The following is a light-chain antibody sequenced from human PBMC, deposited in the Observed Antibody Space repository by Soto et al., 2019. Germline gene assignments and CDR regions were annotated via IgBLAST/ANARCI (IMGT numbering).Light chain of an antibody. V-gene: IGKV3-11*01. CDR1: QSVGSF. CDR2: DAS. J-gene: IGKJ3*01. Sequence: EIVLTQSPATLSLSPGERATLSCRASQSVGSFLAWYQQKSGQAPRLLIYDASNSAPGIPARFSGSGSGTDFTLTISSLEPEDFAVYYCQHRSNWLGTFGPGTKVDIK. CDR3: QHRSNWLGT.